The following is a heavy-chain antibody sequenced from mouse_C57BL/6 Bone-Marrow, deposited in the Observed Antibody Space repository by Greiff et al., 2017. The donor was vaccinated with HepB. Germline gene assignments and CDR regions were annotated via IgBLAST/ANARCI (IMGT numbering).Heavy chain of an antibody. Sequence: EVKLVESGGGLVKPGGSLKLSCAASGFTFSDYGMHWVRQAPEKGLEWVAYISSGSSTIYYADTVKGRFTISRDKAKNTLFLQMTSLRSEDTAMYYCALLLGAYWGQGTLVTVSA. D-gene: IGHD1-1*01. CDR2: ISSGSSTI. V-gene: IGHV5-17*01. CDR3: ALLLGAY. J-gene: IGHJ3*01. CDR1: GFTFSDYG.